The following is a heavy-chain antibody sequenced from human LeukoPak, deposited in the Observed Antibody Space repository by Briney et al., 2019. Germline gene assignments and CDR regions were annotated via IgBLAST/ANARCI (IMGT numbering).Heavy chain of an antibody. CDR3: ARIYGSGTLPRYFDY. CDR1: GYSFTNYW. CDR2: IYPADSDT. J-gene: IGHJ4*02. D-gene: IGHD3-10*01. V-gene: IGHV5-51*01. Sequence: GESLKISCKGYGYSFTNYWIGWVRQMPGKGLEWMGIIYPADSDTRYSPSFQGQVTISADESTSTAYLQWSSLKASDTAMFYCARIYGSGTLPRYFDYWGQGTLVTVSS.